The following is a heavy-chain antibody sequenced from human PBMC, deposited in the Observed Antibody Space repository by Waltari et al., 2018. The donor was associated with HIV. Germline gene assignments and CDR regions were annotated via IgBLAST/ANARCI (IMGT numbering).Heavy chain of an antibody. D-gene: IGHD4-17*01. Sequence: QVQLVQSGAEVKKPGASVKVSCKGSGYTFTGYYIHWVRQAPGQGLEWMGWINPNNGGTNYAQKFQDRVTMTRDTSISTAYMELSRLRYDDTAVYYCARNLDGDYVLAYWGQGILVTVSS. CDR1: GYTFTGYY. V-gene: IGHV1-2*02. CDR3: ARNLDGDYVLAY. CDR2: INPNNGGT. J-gene: IGHJ4*02.